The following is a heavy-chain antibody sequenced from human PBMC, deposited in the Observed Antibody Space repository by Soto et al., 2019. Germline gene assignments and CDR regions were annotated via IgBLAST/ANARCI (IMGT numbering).Heavy chain of an antibody. Sequence: QVQLVQSGAEVKKPGASVKVSCKASGYTFTNDDINWVRQATGQGLEWVGWMTPISGDTGYAQNFQGRVTMTRDTPRSTAYLELSSLTSEDTAVYYCARNLYNTGSFDHWGQGTLVTVSS. CDR3: ARNLYNTGSFDH. J-gene: IGHJ4*02. CDR2: MTPISGDT. V-gene: IGHV1-8*02. D-gene: IGHD3-10*01. CDR1: GYTFTNDD.